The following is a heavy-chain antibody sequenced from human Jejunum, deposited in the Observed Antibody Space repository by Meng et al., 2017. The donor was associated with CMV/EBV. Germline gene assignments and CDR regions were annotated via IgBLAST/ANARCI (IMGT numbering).Heavy chain of an antibody. CDR2: ISSMSATM. J-gene: IGHJ4*02. D-gene: IGHD3-3*01. Sequence: GFSLSIDSMDWVRQVPGKGLEWVSYISSMSATMYYTDSVRSRFTISRDDAKNSLYLHMNNLRAEDTAIYYCARDVTILGRVQTFDSWGQGTLVTVSS. V-gene: IGHV3-48*04. CDR1: GFSLSIDS. CDR3: ARDVTILGRVQTFDS.